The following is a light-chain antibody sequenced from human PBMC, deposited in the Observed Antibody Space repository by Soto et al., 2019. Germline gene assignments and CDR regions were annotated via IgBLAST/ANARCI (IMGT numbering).Light chain of an antibody. V-gene: IGLV2-14*01. CDR3: SSYTSSSTLYV. CDR1: SSDVGGYNY. CDR2: DVS. J-gene: IGLJ1*01. Sequence: QSALTQPASVSGSPGQSITIPCTGTSSDVGGYNYVSWYQQHPGKAPKLMIYDVSNRPSGVSNRFSGSKPGNTASLTISGLQAEDEADYYCSSYTSSSTLYVFGTGTKVTVL.